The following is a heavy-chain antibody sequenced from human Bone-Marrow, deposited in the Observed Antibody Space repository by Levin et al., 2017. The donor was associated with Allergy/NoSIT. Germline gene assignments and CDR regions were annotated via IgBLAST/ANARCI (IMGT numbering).Heavy chain of an antibody. D-gene: IGHD3-22*01. CDR2: IYYSGST. V-gene: IGHV4-39*01. Sequence: PSETLSLTCTVSGGSISSSSYYWGWIRQPPGKGLEWIGSIYYSGSTYYNPSLKSRVTISVDTSKNQFSLKLSSVTAADTAVYYCARFYYYDSSGYYVPIDYWGQGTLVTVSS. J-gene: IGHJ4*02. CDR3: ARFYYYDSSGYYVPIDY. CDR1: GGSISSSSYY.